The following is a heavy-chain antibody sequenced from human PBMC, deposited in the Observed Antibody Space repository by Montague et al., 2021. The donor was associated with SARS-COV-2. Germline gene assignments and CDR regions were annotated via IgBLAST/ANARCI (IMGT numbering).Heavy chain of an antibody. CDR1: GGSFSGYY. Sequence: ESLSLICAVYGGSFSGYYWSWVRQPPGKGLEWIGEINHSGSTNYDPSLKSRVTISVDTSKNQFSPKLSSVTAADTAVYYCARGSWHIVVVTAIRDGYYGMDVWGQGTTVTVSS. CDR2: INHSGST. CDR3: ARGSWHIVVVTAIRDGYYGMDV. D-gene: IGHD2-21*02. V-gene: IGHV4-34*01. J-gene: IGHJ6*02.